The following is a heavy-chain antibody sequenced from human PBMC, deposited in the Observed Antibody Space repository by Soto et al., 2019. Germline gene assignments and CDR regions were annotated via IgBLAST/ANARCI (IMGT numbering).Heavy chain of an antibody. D-gene: IGHD1-26*01. J-gene: IGHJ6*02. CDR1: GGTFSSYA. Sequence: SVKVSCKASGGTFSSYAISWVRQAPGQGLEWMGGIIPIFGTANYAQKFQGRVTITADKSTSTAYMELSSLRSEDTAVYYCARTWATTLVEYGMDVWGQGTTVTVLL. CDR3: ARTWATTLVEYGMDV. V-gene: IGHV1-69*06. CDR2: IIPIFGTA.